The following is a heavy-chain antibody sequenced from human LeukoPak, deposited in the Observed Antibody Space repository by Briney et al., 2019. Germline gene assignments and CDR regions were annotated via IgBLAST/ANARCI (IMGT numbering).Heavy chain of an antibody. CDR1: GFTFSSYA. D-gene: IGHD5-12*01. Sequence: GGSLRLSCEASGFTFSSYAMSWVRQAPGKGLEWVSVIYSGGSTYYADSVKGRFTISRDNSKNTLYLQMNSLRAEDTAVYYCARGYSGYDFFFDYWGQGTLVTVSS. J-gene: IGHJ4*02. V-gene: IGHV3-53*01. CDR2: IYSGGST. CDR3: ARGYSGYDFFFDY.